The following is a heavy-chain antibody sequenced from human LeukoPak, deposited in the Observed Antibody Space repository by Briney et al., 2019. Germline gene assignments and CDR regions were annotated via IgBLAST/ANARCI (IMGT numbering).Heavy chain of an antibody. Sequence: SETLSLTCTVSGDSISSGIYYSAWIRQPPGKGLEWIASISYSGSTSYSPSLTSRVTISIATSKSQLSLKLSSVTAADTAVYYCARHKRGSSWYIPFDYWGQGTLVTVSS. CDR3: ARHKRGSSWYIPFDY. J-gene: IGHJ4*02. CDR1: GDSISSGIYY. D-gene: IGHD6-13*01. V-gene: IGHV4-39*01. CDR2: ISYSGST.